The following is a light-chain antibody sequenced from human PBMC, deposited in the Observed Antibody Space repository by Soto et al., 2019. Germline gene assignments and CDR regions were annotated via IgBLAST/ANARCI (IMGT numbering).Light chain of an antibody. CDR1: SSDVGGHDY. CDR2: HVT. Sequence: QSALTQSASVSGSPGQSITISCTGTSSDVGGHDYVSWCQQHPGKAPTLMIYHVTNRPSGVSSRFSGSKSGNTAFLIISGLQAEDEADYYCSSYTSSSTFVFGTGTQLTVL. CDR3: SSYTSSSTFV. J-gene: IGLJ7*01. V-gene: IGLV2-14*01.